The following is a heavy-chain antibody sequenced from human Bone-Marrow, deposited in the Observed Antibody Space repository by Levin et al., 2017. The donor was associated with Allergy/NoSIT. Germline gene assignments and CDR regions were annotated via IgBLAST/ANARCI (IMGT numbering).Heavy chain of an antibody. D-gene: IGHD4-17*01. Sequence: SQTLSLTCSASGGSISSNGYYWSWLRQLPGRGLEWVGHIYYRGSTYYNPSLKSRLTISMDMSKNQFSLKVTDVTAADTAVYYCARVTLGSDYTNWFDPWGQGTLVTVSS. J-gene: IGHJ5*02. V-gene: IGHV4-31*03. CDR2: IYYRGST. CDR1: GGSISSNGYY. CDR3: ARVTLGSDYTNWFDP.